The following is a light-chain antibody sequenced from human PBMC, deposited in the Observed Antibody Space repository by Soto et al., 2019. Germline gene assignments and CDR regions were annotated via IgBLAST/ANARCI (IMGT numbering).Light chain of an antibody. CDR2: GTS. CDR3: QQYYDSPPKT. V-gene: IGKV3-15*01. Sequence: EIVMTQSPATLSVSPGERATLSCRASQSISGNLAWYQRKSGQAPRLLIYGTSTRATGIPARFSGTGSGTELTLTISSLQSEDIAVYYCQQYYDSPPKTFGQGTKVEIK. J-gene: IGKJ1*01. CDR1: QSISGN.